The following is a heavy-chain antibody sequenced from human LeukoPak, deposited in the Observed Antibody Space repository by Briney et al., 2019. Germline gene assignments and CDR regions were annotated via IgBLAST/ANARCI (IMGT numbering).Heavy chain of an antibody. D-gene: IGHD3-16*01. CDR3: ARAYATRLGIDY. CDR1: GGSISSYY. CDR2: IYYSGST. J-gene: IGHJ4*02. V-gene: IGHV4-59*08. Sequence: SETLSLTCTVSGGSISSYYWSWIRQPPGKGLEWIGYIYYSGSTYYNPSLKSRVTISVDTSKNQFSLKLSSVTAADTAVYYCARAYATRLGIDYWGQGTLVTVSS.